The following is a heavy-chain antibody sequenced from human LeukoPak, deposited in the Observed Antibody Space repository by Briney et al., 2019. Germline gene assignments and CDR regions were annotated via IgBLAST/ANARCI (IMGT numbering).Heavy chain of an antibody. CDR3: AREVGLKTFDI. V-gene: IGHV4-61*02. Sequence: SETLSLTGTVSGGSISSGSYYWSWIRQPAGKGLEWIGRIYTSGSTNYNPSLKSRVTISVDTSKNQFSLKLSSVTAADTAVYYCAREVGLKTFDIWGQGTMVTVSS. CDR2: IYTSGST. CDR1: GGSISSGSYY. J-gene: IGHJ3*02.